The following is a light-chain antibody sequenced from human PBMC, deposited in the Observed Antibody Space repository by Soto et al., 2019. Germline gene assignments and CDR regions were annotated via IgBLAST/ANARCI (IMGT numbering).Light chain of an antibody. CDR3: QKYSSVIT. Sequence: DIQMTQSPSSLSASVGDRVTITCRASQGISNFLAWYQQKPGKVPKLLISAASTLQSGVPSRFSGSGSATDFTLTITRLQPEDVATYYCQKYSSVITFGQGTRLEIK. J-gene: IGKJ5*01. CDR1: QGISNF. CDR2: AAS. V-gene: IGKV1-27*01.